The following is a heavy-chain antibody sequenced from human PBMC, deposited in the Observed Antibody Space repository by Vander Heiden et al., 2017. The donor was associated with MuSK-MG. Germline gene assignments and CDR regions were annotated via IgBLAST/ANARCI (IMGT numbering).Heavy chain of an antibody. CDR2: IIPIFVTA. J-gene: IGHJ4*02. D-gene: IGHD3-16*02. V-gene: IGHV1-69*01. CDR3: ATSCGGVIGDDY. Sequence: QVQLVQSGAEVKKPGSAVKVSCKASGGTFSSYAISWVRQAPGQGLEWMGGIIPIFVTANDAQKFQGRVTITADESTSTAYMELRSLRSEDTAVYYCATSCGGVIGDDYWGQGTLVTVSS. CDR1: GGTFSSYA.